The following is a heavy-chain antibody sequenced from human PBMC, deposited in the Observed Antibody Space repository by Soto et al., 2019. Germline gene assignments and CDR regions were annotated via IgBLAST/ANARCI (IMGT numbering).Heavy chain of an antibody. CDR1: GGSINGGDYY. CDR3: ARVKLQWAVPSCFDH. D-gene: IGHD1-26*01. Sequence: TSETLSLGCPVSGGSINGGDYYWSWIRQSAGKGLEWPTHIHYRGTTYYNPSLRSRVTTYIDAYKNQFSLGLNSMTAADTAVYLCARVKLQWAVPSCFDHWGQGTRVTVSS. J-gene: IGHJ5*02. V-gene: IGHV4-30-4*01. CDR2: IHYRGTT.